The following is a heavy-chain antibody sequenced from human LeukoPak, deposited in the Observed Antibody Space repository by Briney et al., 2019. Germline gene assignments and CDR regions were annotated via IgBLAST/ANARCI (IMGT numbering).Heavy chain of an antibody. D-gene: IGHD1-1*01. J-gene: IGHJ4*02. Sequence: GGSLRLSCAASGFTVSSNYMSWVRQAPGKGLEWVSVIYSGGSTYYADSVKGRFTISRDNSKNTLYLQINSLRVEDTAVYYCARDQLGAVLYFDYWGQGALVTVSS. CDR3: ARDQLGAVLYFDY. CDR1: GFTVSSNY. V-gene: IGHV3-53*01. CDR2: IYSGGST.